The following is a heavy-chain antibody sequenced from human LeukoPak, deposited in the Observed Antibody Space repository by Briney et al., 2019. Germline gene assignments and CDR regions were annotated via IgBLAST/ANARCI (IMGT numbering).Heavy chain of an antibody. CDR3: AKDLYDSSGYFGRYFDY. V-gene: IGHV3-23*01. J-gene: IGHJ4*02. CDR1: GFIFSDYV. CDR2: ISGSGDRR. Sequence: GGSLRLSCSASGFIFSDYVMNWVRQAPEKGLEWVSGISGSGDRRYYADSVKGRFTISRDNSKNTLYLQMNSLRAEDTAVYYCAKDLYDSSGYFGRYFDYGGQGTLVTVSS. D-gene: IGHD3-22*01.